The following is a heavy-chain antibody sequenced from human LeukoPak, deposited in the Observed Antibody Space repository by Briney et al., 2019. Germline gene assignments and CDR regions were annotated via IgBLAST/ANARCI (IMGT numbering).Heavy chain of an antibody. J-gene: IGHJ6*04. V-gene: IGHV3-15*01. D-gene: IGHD1-26*01. CDR1: GFTFNNAW. CDR2: IKSKSDGGTT. Sequence: GGSLRLSCAASGFTFNNAWMTWVRQAPGKGLEWVGRIKSKSDGGTTDYAVPVKGRFTISREDSKNTLYLQMDSLTVEDTAVYYCATDRRREGIDYYYGMDVWAEGPRSPSPQ. CDR3: ATDRRREGIDYYYGMDV.